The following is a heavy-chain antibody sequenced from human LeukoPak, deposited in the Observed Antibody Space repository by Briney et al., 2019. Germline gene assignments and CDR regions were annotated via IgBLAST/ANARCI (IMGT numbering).Heavy chain of an antibody. D-gene: IGHD5-18*01. Sequence: ASVKVSCKASGYTFTGYYMHWVRQAPGQGLEWMGWINPNSGGTNYAQKFQGRVTMTRDTSISTAYMELSRLRSDDTAVYYCAKERKEIQLWPNYYYYYYMDVWGKGTTVTVSS. CDR1: GYTFTGYY. CDR2: INPNSGGT. V-gene: IGHV1-2*02. J-gene: IGHJ6*03. CDR3: AKERKEIQLWPNYYYYYYMDV.